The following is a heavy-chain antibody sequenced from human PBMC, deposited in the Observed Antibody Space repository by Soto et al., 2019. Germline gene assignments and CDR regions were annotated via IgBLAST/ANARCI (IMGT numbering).Heavy chain of an antibody. J-gene: IGHJ6*02. CDR1: GYSFTSYW. Sequence: PGESLKISCKGSGYSFTSYWIGWVRQMPGKGLEWMGIIYPGDSDTRYSPSFQGQVTISADKSISTAYLQWSSLKASDTAMYYCATLGAAAGTGPDYYYYYYGMDVWGQGTTVTVSS. CDR2: IYPGDSDT. V-gene: IGHV5-51*01. D-gene: IGHD6-13*01. CDR3: ATLGAAAGTGPDYYYYYYGMDV.